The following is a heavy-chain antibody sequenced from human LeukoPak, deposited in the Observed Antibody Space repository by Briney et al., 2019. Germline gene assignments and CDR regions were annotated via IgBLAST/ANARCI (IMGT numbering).Heavy chain of an antibody. CDR2: ISGSGSSP. CDR1: GFTFSSYA. Sequence: GGSLRLSCAASGFTFSSYAMSWVRQAPGKGLEWVSAISGSGSSPYYADSVKGRFTISRDNSKSTLYLQMHSLRVEDTAVYYCAKGRYFDWLLSVDYWGRGNQVTVSS. D-gene: IGHD3-9*01. V-gene: IGHV3-23*01. CDR3: AKGRYFDWLLSVDY. J-gene: IGHJ4*02.